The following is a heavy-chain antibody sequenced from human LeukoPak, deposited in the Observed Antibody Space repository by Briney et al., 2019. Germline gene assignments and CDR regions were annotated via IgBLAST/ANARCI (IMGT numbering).Heavy chain of an antibody. J-gene: IGHJ4*02. CDR3: TTHFWYNWNYD. D-gene: IGHD1-7*01. Sequence: GGSLRLSCAASGLTFSSYAMMWLRQAPGQGLEWVSAITGSGGWALYADSVKGRFTISRDNSKNTLYLQMSSLKTEDTAVYYCTTHFWYNWNYDWGQGTLVTVSS. CDR1: GLTFSSYA. V-gene: IGHV3-23*01. CDR2: ITGSGGWA.